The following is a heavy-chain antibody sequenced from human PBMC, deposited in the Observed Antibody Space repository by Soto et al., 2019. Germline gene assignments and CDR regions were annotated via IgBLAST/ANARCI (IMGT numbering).Heavy chain of an antibody. CDR3: ARSYNWNAWFDP. V-gene: IGHV4-31*03. CDR2: IHYSGNT. J-gene: IGHJ5*02. D-gene: IGHD1-20*01. CDR1: GGSITSGTYY. Sequence: PSETLSLTCTVSGGSITSGTYYWTWIRQHPGKGLEWIGYIHYSGNTYYNPSLKSRLSISVDTSKNQFSLRLSSVTAADTAVYYCARSYNWNAWFDPWGQGTLVTVSS.